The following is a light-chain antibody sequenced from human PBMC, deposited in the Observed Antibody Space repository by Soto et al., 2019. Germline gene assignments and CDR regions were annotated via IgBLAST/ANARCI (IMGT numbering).Light chain of an antibody. CDR2: EAS. CDR1: QNINKW. V-gene: IGKV1-5*03. CDR3: QQHKSYST. J-gene: IGKJ1*01. Sequence: DIQMTQSPSTLSASVGDRVTITCRASQNINKWLAWYQQKPGKAPKLLIYEASTLEGGVPSRFSGSGSGTEFTLTISSLQPDDFATYWCQQHKSYSTFGQGTKMDIK.